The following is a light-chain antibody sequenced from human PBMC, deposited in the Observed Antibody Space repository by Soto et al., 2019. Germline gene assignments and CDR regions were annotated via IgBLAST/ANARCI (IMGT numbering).Light chain of an antibody. Sequence: QSVLTQPASVSGSPGQSITISCTGTSSDFGSYNLVSWYQQHPGKAPKLMIYEDSKRPSGVSNRFSGSKSGNTASLTISGLQAEDDADYYCCSYAGSSTSVFGTGPKVNVL. CDR2: EDS. V-gene: IGLV2-23*01. J-gene: IGLJ1*01. CDR3: CSYAGSSTSV. CDR1: SSDFGSYNL.